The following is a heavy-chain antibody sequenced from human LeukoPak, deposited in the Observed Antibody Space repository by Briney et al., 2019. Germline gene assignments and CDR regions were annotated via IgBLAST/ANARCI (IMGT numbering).Heavy chain of an antibody. CDR3: AKDGGLWVSAHWGDS. CDR1: GLTVNSNY. Sequence: GGSLRLSCAASGLTVNSNYMSWVRQAPGMGLEWVSVIHSGGSTYYADSVKGRFTVSRDNSKNTLFLQMNSLRAEDTAVYYCAKDGGLWVSAHWGDSWGRGTLVTVSS. D-gene: IGHD7-27*01. CDR2: IHSGGST. V-gene: IGHV3-53*01. J-gene: IGHJ4*02.